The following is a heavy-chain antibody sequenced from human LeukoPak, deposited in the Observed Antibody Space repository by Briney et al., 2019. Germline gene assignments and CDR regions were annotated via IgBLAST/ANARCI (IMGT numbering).Heavy chain of an antibody. V-gene: IGHV3-21*01. CDR2: ISSSSSYI. J-gene: IGHJ4*02. Sequence: GGSLRLSCAASGFTFSSYSMNWVRQAPGKGLEWVSSISSSSSYIYYADSVKGRFTISRDNAKNSLYLQMNSLRAEDTAVYYCARDRLYSSSWYGDYFDYWGQGTLVTVSS. D-gene: IGHD6-13*01. CDR1: GFTFSSYS. CDR3: ARDRLYSSSWYGDYFDY.